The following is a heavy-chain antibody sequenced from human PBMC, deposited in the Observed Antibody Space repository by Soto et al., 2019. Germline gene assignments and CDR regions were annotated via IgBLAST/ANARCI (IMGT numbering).Heavy chain of an antibody. V-gene: IGHV5-51*01. J-gene: IGHJ5*02. Sequence: GESLKITCKGSGYSFTSYWIGWVRQMPGKGLEWMGIIYPGDSDTRYSPSFQGQVTISADKSISTAYLQWSSLKASDTAMYYCARLEMVYAIGATTNWFDPWGQGTLVTVSS. D-gene: IGHD2-8*01. CDR3: ARLEMVYAIGATTNWFDP. CDR2: IYPGDSDT. CDR1: GYSFTSYW.